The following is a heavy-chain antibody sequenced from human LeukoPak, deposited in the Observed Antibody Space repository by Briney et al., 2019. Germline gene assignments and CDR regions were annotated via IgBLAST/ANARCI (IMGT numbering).Heavy chain of an antibody. CDR3: AKDWRSGWYRYFDY. J-gene: IGHJ4*02. CDR1: GFSFSIYW. D-gene: IGHD6-19*01. V-gene: IGHV3-7*03. CDR2: IKQDGSEK. Sequence: GGSLRLSCAVSGFSFSIYWMSWVRQSPGKGLEWVANIKQDGSEKYYMDSVKGRFTISRDNSKNTLYLQMNSLRAEDTAVYYCAKDWRSGWYRYFDYWGQGTLVTVSS.